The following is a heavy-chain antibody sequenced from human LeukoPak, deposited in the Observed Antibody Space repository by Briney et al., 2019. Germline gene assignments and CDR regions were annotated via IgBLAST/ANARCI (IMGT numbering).Heavy chain of an antibody. Sequence: PGGSLRLSCAASGFTVSDNYMTWVRQAPGKGLEWVGFIRSKAYGGTTEYAASVKGRFTISRDDSKSIAYLQMNSLKTEDTAVYYCTRDGAAAGTFYYYYYMDVWGKGTTVTVSS. D-gene: IGHD6-13*01. J-gene: IGHJ6*03. CDR2: IRSKAYGGTT. CDR3: TRDGAAAGTFYYYYYMDV. CDR1: GFTVSDNY. V-gene: IGHV3-49*04.